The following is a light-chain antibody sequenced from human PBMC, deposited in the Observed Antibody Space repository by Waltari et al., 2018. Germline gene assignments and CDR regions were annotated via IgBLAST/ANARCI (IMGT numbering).Light chain of an antibody. J-gene: IGKJ1*01. CDR3: QHYVNLPAT. CDR1: QSVGRS. V-gene: IGKV3-20*01. Sequence: EIVLTQSPGTLSLSPGERATISCRASQSVGRSLSWYQQKPGKSPRLLIYDASSRATGTPGRFSVSGSGIDFSLAISSLEPEDFAVYYCQHYVNLPATFGQGTKVEIK. CDR2: DAS.